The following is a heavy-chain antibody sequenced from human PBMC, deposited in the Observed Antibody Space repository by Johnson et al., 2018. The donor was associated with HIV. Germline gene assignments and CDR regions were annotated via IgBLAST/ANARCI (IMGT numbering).Heavy chain of an antibody. CDR3: AKEDGSVGATTGNAFDI. CDR2: ISYDGGLK. V-gene: IGHV3-30*18. J-gene: IGHJ3*02. CDR1: GFSFSTNY. D-gene: IGHD1-26*01. Sequence: QVQLVESGGGVVQPGRSLRLSCSASGFSFSTNYMSWVRHAPGRGLEWVAVISYDGGLKYYADSVKGRFSISRDSSKNTLYLQMNSLRAEDTAVYYCAKEDGSVGATTGNAFDIWGQGTMVTVSS.